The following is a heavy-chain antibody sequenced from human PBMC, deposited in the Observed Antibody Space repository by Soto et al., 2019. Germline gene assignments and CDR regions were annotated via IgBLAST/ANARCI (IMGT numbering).Heavy chain of an antibody. CDR3: TSDVGHMSLPLFPS. Sequence: VQLVESGGGLVEPGGALRLSCAASGFSFTDAWMGWVLQAPGKGLEWVGRIKSRTHGGTADFPAPVKGRFSISRDDSKSLLYLQMSSLQTEDTAVYHCTSDVGHMSLPLFPSWGQGTLVTVSS. CDR2: IKSRTHGGTA. D-gene: IGHD1-26*01. J-gene: IGHJ5*02. CDR1: GFSFTDAW. V-gene: IGHV3-15*01.